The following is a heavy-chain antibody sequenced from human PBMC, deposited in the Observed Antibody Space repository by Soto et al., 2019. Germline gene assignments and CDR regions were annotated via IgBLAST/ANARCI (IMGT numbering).Heavy chain of an antibody. V-gene: IGHV3-7*01. CDR2: IRQDGSEK. Sequence: TWGCLRLSCEASGFTFCSYLMTWVRQAPGKGLEWVANIRQDGSEKYYVDSVKGRFTISRDNAKNSVYLQMNSLTDEDTAVYYCARDSITIFGVDPRLDVWGTGTTVTVSS. CDR3: ARDSITIFGVDPRLDV. CDR1: GFTFCSYL. D-gene: IGHD3-3*01. J-gene: IGHJ6*04.